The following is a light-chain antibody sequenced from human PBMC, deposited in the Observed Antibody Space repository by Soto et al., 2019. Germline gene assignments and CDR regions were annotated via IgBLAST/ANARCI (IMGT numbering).Light chain of an antibody. CDR1: QSISSY. Sequence: DIQMTQSPSSLSASVGDRVTITCRASQSISSYLNWYQQKPGKAPKLLIYAASSLQSGVPSRFSGSGSGTEFTLTISSLQPEDFATYYCQQSYSTPRTFGQGTMLEIK. CDR2: AAS. V-gene: IGKV1-39*01. J-gene: IGKJ2*02. CDR3: QQSYSTPRT.